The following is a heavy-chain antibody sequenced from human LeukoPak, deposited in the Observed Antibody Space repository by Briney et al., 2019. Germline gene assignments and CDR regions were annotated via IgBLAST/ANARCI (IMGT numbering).Heavy chain of an antibody. CDR3: ARDVWREGSYGMDV. Sequence: SETLSLTCTVSGGSISSYYWSWIRQPAGKGLGWIGRIYTSGSTNYNPSLKSRVTMSVDTSKNQFSLKLSSVTAADTAVYYCARDVWREGSYGMDVWGQGTTVTVSS. J-gene: IGHJ6*02. D-gene: IGHD1-26*01. V-gene: IGHV4-4*07. CDR1: GGSISSYY. CDR2: IYTSGST.